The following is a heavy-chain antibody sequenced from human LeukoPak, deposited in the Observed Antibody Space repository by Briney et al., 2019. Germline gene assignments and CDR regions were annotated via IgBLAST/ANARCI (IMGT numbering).Heavy chain of an antibody. CDR1: GFTFSNYW. J-gene: IGHJ5*02. V-gene: IGHV3-74*01. Sequence: GGSLRLSCVASGFTFSNYWMHWVRQPPGKGLAWVSRIYVDGRTTNYADSVKGRFTISRDNAKNTVYLEMNSLSVEDTATYYCIRDFRSADLWGQGTLVTVSS. CDR3: IRDFRSADL. CDR2: IYVDGRTT.